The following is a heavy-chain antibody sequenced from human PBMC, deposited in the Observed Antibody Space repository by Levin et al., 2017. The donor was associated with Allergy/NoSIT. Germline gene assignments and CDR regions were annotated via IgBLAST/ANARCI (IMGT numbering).Heavy chain of an antibody. D-gene: IGHD3-16*02. J-gene: IGHJ3*02. V-gene: IGHV3-64*01. CDR3: ARGEQYYDYVWGSHRYNAFDI. CDR1: GFTFSIYA. Sequence: QSGGSLRLSCAASGFTFSIYAMHWVRQAPGRGLEYVSTISNNGGSTYYANSVKGRFTISRDNSKNTLYLQMGSLRAEDMAVYYCARGEQYYDYVWGSHRYNAFDIWGQGTMVTVSS. CDR2: ISNNGGST.